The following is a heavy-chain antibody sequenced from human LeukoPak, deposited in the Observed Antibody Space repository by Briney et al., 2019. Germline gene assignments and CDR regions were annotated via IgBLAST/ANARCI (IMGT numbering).Heavy chain of an antibody. CDR2: ISGRGGST. Sequence: PGGSLRLSCAASGFTLSSNAMNWVRQAPAKGLEWVSGISGRGGSTYYADSVKGRFTISRDKSKNTLYLLLISLRAEDTAVYYCAIRKQQVVPPRAYPYYYGMDVWGQGTTVTVSS. J-gene: IGHJ6*02. D-gene: IGHD6-13*01. V-gene: IGHV3-23*01. CDR3: AIRKQQVVPPRAYPYYYGMDV. CDR1: GFTLSSNA.